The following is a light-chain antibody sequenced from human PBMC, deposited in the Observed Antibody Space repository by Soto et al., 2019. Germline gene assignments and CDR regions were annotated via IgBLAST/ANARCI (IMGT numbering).Light chain of an antibody. CDR3: AAWDDSLNAVV. V-gene: IGLV1-44*01. CDR1: SSNIGTNT. J-gene: IGLJ2*01. Sequence: QSALTQSPSASGTPGQRVTISCSGGSSNIGTNTVNWYQQISGAAPKLLIYSYNERPSGVPDRFSGSKSGTSASLAISGLQSDDEADYYCAAWDDSLNAVVFGGGTKVTVL. CDR2: SYN.